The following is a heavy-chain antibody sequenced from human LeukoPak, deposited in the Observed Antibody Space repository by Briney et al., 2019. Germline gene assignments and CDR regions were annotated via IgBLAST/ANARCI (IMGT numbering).Heavy chain of an antibody. CDR2: ISSSSSTI. CDR1: GFTLSSYS. J-gene: IGHJ5*02. V-gene: IGHV3-48*01. Sequence: GGSLRLSCAASGFTLSSYSMNWVRQAPGKGLEWVSYISSSSSTIYYADSVKGRFTISRDNAKNSLYLQMNSLRAEDTAVYYCARDRGDDFWSGYSTWGQGTLVTVSS. CDR3: ARDRGDDFWSGYST. D-gene: IGHD3-3*01.